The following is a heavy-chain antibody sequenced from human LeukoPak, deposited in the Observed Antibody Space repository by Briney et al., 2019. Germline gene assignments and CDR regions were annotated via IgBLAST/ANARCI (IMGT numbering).Heavy chain of an antibody. CDR1: GGSITSSSYY. V-gene: IGHV4-39*01. D-gene: IGHD5-12*01. CDR3: ARSRWLRLND. Sequence: SEALSLTCTVSGGSITSSSYYWGWIRQPPGKGLEWIGTIYYSGSTYYNPSLKGRVTISFDLSKNQFSLNLTSVTATDAAVYYCARSRWLRLNDWGQGTLVAVSS. CDR2: IYYSGST. J-gene: IGHJ4*02.